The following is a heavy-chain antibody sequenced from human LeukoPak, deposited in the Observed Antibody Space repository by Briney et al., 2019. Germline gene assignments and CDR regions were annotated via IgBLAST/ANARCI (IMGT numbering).Heavy chain of an antibody. V-gene: IGHV3-7*04. CDR1: GFTFDTYW. CDR2: INLDGSEI. CDR3: ARGIYYGISPYYFDS. Sequence: GGSLRLSCAAPGFTFDTYWIGWVPQAPGKGLGCVANINLDGSEIYYVDSVKGRFTISRDNAKNSLSLQMNSLRAEDTAVYFCARGIYYGISPYYFDSWGQGTLVTVSS. D-gene: IGHD3-9*01. J-gene: IGHJ4*02.